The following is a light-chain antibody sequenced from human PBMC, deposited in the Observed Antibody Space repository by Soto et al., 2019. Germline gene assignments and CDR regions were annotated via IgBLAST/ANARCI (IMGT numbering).Light chain of an antibody. CDR1: HSITNW. CDR2: DVS. J-gene: IGKJ2*01. V-gene: IGKV1-5*01. CDR3: QPYNNN. Sequence: DIQMTQSPSTLSASVGDRVTITCRASHSITNWLAWYQQKPGKAPKVLIYDVSTLGSGVPSRFSGSGSGTDFTLTISSLQPDVYATYYCQPYNNNFGQGTKVEIK.